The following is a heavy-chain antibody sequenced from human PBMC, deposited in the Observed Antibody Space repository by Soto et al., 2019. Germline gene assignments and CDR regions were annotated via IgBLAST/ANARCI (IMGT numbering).Heavy chain of an antibody. J-gene: IGHJ6*02. V-gene: IGHV4-4*02. CDR1: GGSTRNRNW. D-gene: IGHD6-13*01. CDR2: IYHSGST. Sequence: SETLSLACAVSGGSTRNRNWSRGVLQPPGKGLEWIGEIYHSGSTNYNTSLKSRVTISVDKSKNQFSLKLSSVTAADTAVYYCARGHSSSWSFNYYYGMDVWGQVTTVT. CDR3: ARGHSSSWSFNYYYGMDV.